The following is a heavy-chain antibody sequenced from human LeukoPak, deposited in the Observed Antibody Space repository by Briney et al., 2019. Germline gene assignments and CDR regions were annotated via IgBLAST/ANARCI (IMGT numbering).Heavy chain of an antibody. CDR2: IFHSGST. CDR1: DGSISSSSYY. Sequence: KSSETLSLTCTVSDGSISSSSYYWGWIRQPPGKGLEWIGSIFHSGSTYYNPSLKSRVTISVDTSKNQFSLKLSSVTAADTAMYYCARYNWNDDAPNDYWGQGTLVTVSS. D-gene: IGHD1-1*01. V-gene: IGHV4-39*01. CDR3: ARYNWNDDAPNDY. J-gene: IGHJ4*02.